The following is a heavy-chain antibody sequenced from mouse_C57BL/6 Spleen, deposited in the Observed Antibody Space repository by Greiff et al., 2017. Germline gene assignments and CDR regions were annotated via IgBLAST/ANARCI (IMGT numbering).Heavy chain of an antibody. CDR2: ISPYNGGT. CDR1: GYSFTGYY. D-gene: IGHD1-1*01. CDR3: AREDYYGSRDWYFDV. Sequence: VQLQQSGPELVKPGASVKISCKASGYSFTGYYMNWVKQSQGKSLEWIGRISPYNGGTFYNQQFKGKATLTVDKSSSTAHMELLNLTSEDFAVYYCAREDYYGSRDWYFDVWGTGTTVTVSS. V-gene: IGHV1-37*01. J-gene: IGHJ1*03.